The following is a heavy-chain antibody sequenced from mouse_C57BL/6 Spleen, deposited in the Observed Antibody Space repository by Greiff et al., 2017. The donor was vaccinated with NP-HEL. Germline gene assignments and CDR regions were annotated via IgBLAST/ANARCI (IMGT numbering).Heavy chain of an antibody. CDR2: IRNKANGYTT. D-gene: IGHD1-1*01. CDR3: ARYPYGSRYFDV. V-gene: IGHV7-3*01. J-gene: IGHJ1*03. CDR1: GFTFTDYY. Sequence: DVKLQESGGGLVQPGGSLSLSCAASGFTFTDYYMSWVRQPPGKALEWLGFIRNKANGYTTEYSASVKGRFTISRDNSQSILYLQMNALRAEDSATYYCARYPYGSRYFDVWGTGTTVTVSS.